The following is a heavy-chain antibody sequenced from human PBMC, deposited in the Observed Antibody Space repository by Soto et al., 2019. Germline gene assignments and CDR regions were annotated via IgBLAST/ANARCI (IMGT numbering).Heavy chain of an antibody. V-gene: IGHV4-59*08. CDR3: ARHRGTYYYDSSGYYLDY. J-gene: IGHJ4*02. CDR1: GGSISSYY. Sequence: PSETLSLTCTVSGGSISSYYWSWIRQPPGKGLEWIGYIYYSGSTNYNPSLKSRVTISVDTSKNQFSLKLSSVTAADTAVYYCARHRGTYYYDSSGYYLDYWGQGTLVTVS. CDR2: IYYSGST. D-gene: IGHD3-22*01.